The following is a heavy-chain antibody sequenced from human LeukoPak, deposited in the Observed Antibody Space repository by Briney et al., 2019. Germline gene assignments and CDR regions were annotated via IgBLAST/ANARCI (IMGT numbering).Heavy chain of an antibody. CDR1: EFTFSSCA. V-gene: IGHV3-23*01. J-gene: IGHJ6*02. Sequence: GGSLRLSCAASEFTFSSCAMQGLRQAPGKGLEWVSGISGSGGSTYYADSVKGRFTISRDNSKNTLYLQMNSLRAEDTAVYYCAKYLSAKGPPYALDVWGQGTTVTVSS. CDR2: ISGSGGST. CDR3: AKYLSAKGPPYALDV.